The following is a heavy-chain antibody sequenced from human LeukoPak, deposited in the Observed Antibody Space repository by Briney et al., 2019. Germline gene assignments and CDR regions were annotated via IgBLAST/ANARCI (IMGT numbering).Heavy chain of an antibody. CDR3: ARRWNYGRNYYIDV. D-gene: IGHD1-7*01. CDR1: GESFSNYY. CDR2: INDSGRI. V-gene: IGHV4-34*01. J-gene: IGHJ6*03. Sequence: SETLSLTCAVYGESFSNYYWSWIRQPPGKGLEWIGEINDSGRINYNPSLMSRVTISVDTSKNQFSLRLTSVTARDTAVYYCARRWNYGRNYYIDVWGKGATVSVSS.